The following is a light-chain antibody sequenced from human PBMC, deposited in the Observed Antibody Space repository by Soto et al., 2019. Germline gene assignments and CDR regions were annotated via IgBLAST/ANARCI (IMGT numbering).Light chain of an antibody. CDR1: SGHSSYA. CDR3: QTWGTGIHVV. J-gene: IGLJ2*01. CDR2: LDSDGSH. Sequence: QLVLTQSPSASASLGASVKLTCTLCSGHSSYAIAWHQQQPEKGPRYLMKLDSDGSHTKGDAIPDRFSGSSSGAERYLTISSLQSEDEADYYCQTWGTGIHVVFGGGTKVTVL. V-gene: IGLV4-69*01.